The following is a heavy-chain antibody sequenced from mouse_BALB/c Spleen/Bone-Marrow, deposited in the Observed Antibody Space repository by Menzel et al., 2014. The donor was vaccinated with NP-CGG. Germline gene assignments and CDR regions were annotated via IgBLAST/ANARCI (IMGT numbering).Heavy chain of an antibody. CDR2: IDPANGNT. D-gene: IGHD1-1*01. J-gene: IGHJ2*01. CDR1: GFNIKDTY. V-gene: IGHV14-3*02. CDR3: ARYSYGSRGYYFDY. Sequence: VQLKQSGAELVKPGASVKLSCTASGFNIKDTYMHWVKQRPEQGLEWIGRIDPANGNTKYDPKFQGKATITADTSSNTAYLQLSNLTSEDTAVYYCARYSYGSRGYYFDYWGQGTTLTVSS.